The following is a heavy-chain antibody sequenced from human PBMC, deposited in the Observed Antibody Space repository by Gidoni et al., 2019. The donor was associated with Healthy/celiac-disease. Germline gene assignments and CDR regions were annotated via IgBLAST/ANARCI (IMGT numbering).Heavy chain of an antibody. CDR1: GGSFRGYY. CDR2: INHSEST. J-gene: IGHJ6*02. Sequence: QVQLQQWGAGLLKPSETLSLTCAVYGGSFRGYYWSWIRQPPGKGLEWIGEINHSESTNYNPSLKSRVTISVDTSKNQFSLKLSSVTAADTAVYYCARGRTGYYYYGMDVWGQGTTVTVSS. V-gene: IGHV4-34*01. CDR3: ARGRTGYYYYGMDV.